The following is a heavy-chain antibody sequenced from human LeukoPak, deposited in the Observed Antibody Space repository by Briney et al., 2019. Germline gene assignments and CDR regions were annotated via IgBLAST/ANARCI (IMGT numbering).Heavy chain of an antibody. V-gene: IGHV4-39*01. D-gene: IGHD4-23*01. Sequence: SETLSLTCTVSGGSIISSSNYWGWIRQPPGKGLEWIGSIYYSGSTYYNPSLKSRVTISVDTSKNQFSLKLSSVTAADTAVYYCARQLLSYGGISGYFDYWGQGTLVTVSS. CDR2: IYYSGST. CDR1: GGSIISSSNY. CDR3: ARQLLSYGGISGYFDY. J-gene: IGHJ4*02.